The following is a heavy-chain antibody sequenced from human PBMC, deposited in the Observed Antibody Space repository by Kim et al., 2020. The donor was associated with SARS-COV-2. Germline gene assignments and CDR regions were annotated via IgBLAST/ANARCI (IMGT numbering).Heavy chain of an antibody. J-gene: IGHJ4*02. V-gene: IGHV4-39*07. D-gene: IGHD3-22*01. CDR3: ARVQDYYDSSGFDY. CDR2: IYYSGST. CDR1: GGSISSSSYY. Sequence: SETLSLTCTVSGGSISSSSYYWGWIRQPPGKGLEWIGSIYYSGSTYYNPSLKSRVTISVDTSKNQFSLKLSSVTAADTAVYYCARVQDYYDSSGFDYWGQGTLVTVSS.